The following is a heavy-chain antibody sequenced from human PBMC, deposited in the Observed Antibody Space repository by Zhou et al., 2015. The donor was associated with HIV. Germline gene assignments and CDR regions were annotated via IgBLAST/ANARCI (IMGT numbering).Heavy chain of an antibody. D-gene: IGHD2-2*01. CDR3: ARPVRHCSSTTCFPLDY. CDR2: ISKDGNNK. Sequence: QVQLVESGGRRGPAWEVPETLLCRLWIHLQYVCFALGPPGSRQGGWSGVGVISKDGNNKYYADSVKGRFSISRANSKNTLYLQMNSLRAEDTAVYYCARPVRHCSSTTCFPLDYWGQGTLVTVSS. V-gene: IGHV3-30-3*01. CDR1: IHLQYVC. J-gene: IGHJ4*02.